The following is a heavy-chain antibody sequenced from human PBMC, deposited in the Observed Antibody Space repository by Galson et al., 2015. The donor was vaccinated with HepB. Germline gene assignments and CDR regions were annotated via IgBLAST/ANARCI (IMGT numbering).Heavy chain of an antibody. J-gene: IGHJ6*02. V-gene: IGHV3-30*18. Sequence: SLRLSCAASGFTFSNYGMHWVRQAPGKGLEWVALISHDGSNIYYADFVKGRFTISRDNSKNTVSLQMTSLRAEDTAVYYCAKDQVTIFGVVPFGVDVWGQGATVTVSS. CDR2: ISHDGSNI. D-gene: IGHD3-3*01. CDR1: GFTFSNYG. CDR3: AKDQVTIFGVVPFGVDV.